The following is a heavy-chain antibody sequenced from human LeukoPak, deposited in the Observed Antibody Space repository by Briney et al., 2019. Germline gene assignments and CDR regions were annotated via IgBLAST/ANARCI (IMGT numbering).Heavy chain of an antibody. J-gene: IGHJ4*02. V-gene: IGHV3-23*01. CDR2: ISGSGGST. Sequence: GGSLRLSCAASGFTFSSYAMNWVRQAPGKGLEWVSTISGSGGSTYYADSVKGRFTISRDNSKNTLYLQMNSLRAEDTAVYYCAKVEDSSGKASKFPYYFDYWGQGTLVTVSS. CDR3: AKVEDSSGKASKFPYYFDY. CDR1: GFTFSSYA. D-gene: IGHD3-22*01.